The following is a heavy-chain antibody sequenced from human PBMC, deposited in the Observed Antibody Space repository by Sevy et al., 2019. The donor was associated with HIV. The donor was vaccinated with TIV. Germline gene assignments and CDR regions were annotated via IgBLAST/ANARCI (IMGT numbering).Heavy chain of an antibody. D-gene: IGHD3-3*01. CDR3: ARGGYYDFWSGYYKGLFDY. CDR2: ISSSGSTI. J-gene: IGHJ4*02. CDR1: GFTFSDYY. Sequence: GGSLILSCAASGFTFSDYYMSWIRQAPGKGLEWVSYISSSGSTIYYADSVKGRFTISRDNAKNSLYLQMNSLRAEDTAVYYCARGGYYDFWSGYYKGLFDYWGQGTLVTVSS. V-gene: IGHV3-11*01.